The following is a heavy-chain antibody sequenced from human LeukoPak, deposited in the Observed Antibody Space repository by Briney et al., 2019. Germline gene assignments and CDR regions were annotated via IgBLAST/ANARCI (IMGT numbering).Heavy chain of an antibody. V-gene: IGHV3-23*01. Sequence: GGSLRLSCAASGFTFDSYAMSWVRQAPGKVLEWVSAITGSGGDTYHADSVKGRFTISRDNSKNTLYLQMNSLRDEDTAVYYCAKGSRDSRPYYFDFWGQGTLVTVSS. CDR2: ITGSGGDT. CDR1: GFTFDSYA. D-gene: IGHD3-10*01. J-gene: IGHJ4*02. CDR3: AKGSRDSRPYYFDF.